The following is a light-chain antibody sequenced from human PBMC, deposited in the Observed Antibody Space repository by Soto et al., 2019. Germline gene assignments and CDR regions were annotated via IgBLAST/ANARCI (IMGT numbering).Light chain of an antibody. J-gene: IGLJ2*01. V-gene: IGLV2-14*03. CDR2: DVS. CDR1: SSDVGYYNS. CDR3: SHPISDTHVV. Sequence: QAALTQPASVCGSPGQSITISCTGTSSDVGYYNSVSWYQRHPGKAPKLMIYDVSSRPSGVSNRFSGSKSGNTASLTISGLQAEDEADYYCSHPISDTHVVFGGGTKLTVL.